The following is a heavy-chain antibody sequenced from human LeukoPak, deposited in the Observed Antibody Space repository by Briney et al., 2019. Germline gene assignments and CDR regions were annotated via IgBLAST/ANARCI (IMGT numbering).Heavy chain of an antibody. V-gene: IGHV3-30-3*01. CDR3: ATGYSSGWGLWDY. J-gene: IGHJ4*02. Sequence: RAGRSLRLSCAASGFTFSSYAMHWVRQAPGKGLEWVAVISYDGSNKYYADSVKGRFTISRDNSKNTLYLQMNSLRAEDTAVYYCATGYSSGWGLWDYWGQGTLVTVSS. CDR1: GFTFSSYA. D-gene: IGHD6-19*01. CDR2: ISYDGSNK.